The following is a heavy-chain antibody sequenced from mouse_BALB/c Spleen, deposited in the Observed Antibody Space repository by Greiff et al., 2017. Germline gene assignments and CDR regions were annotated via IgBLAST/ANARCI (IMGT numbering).Heavy chain of an antibody. D-gene: IGHD1-1*01. V-gene: IGHV5-9*03. J-gene: IGHJ1*01. CDR3: ARFGYGSSYLYWYFDV. CDR1: GFTFSSYT. CDR2: ISSGGGNT. Sequence: EVMLVESGGGLVKPGGSLKLSCAASGFTFSSYTMSWVRQTPEKRLEWVATISSGGGNTYYPDSVKGRFTISRDNAKNNLYLQMSSLRSEDTALYYCARFGYGSSYLYWYFDVWGAGTTVTVSS.